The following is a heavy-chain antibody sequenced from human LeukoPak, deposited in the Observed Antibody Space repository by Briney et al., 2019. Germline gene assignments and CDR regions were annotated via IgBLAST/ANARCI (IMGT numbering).Heavy chain of an antibody. Sequence: GRSLRLSCVASGFTFSSYGIHWVRQAPAKGLEWVAVIWSDGSKTYYGDSVKGRFTISRDNPKNTVYLEMSGLRGEDTAVYYCARLGTVGYFDYWGQGTLVTVSS. CDR2: IWSDGSKT. CDR3: ARLGTVGYFDY. CDR1: GFTFSSYG. D-gene: IGHD1-7*01. J-gene: IGHJ4*02. V-gene: IGHV3-33*01.